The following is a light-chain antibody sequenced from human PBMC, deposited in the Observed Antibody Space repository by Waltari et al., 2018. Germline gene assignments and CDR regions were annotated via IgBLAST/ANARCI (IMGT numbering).Light chain of an antibody. CDR3: CSYAGSRV. J-gene: IGLJ3*02. CDR2: DVS. Sequence: QSALTQPASVSGSPGQSITISCTGTSSDVGGYNYVSWYQQHPGKSPKLMIYDVSKRPSGVSYRFSGSKSGNPASLTISGLQAEDEADYYCCSYAGSRVFGGGTKLTVL. V-gene: IGLV2-23*02. CDR1: SSDVGGYNY.